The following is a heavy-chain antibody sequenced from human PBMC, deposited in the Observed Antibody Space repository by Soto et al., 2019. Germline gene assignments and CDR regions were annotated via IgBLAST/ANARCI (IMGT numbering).Heavy chain of an antibody. V-gene: IGHV3-11*01. Sequence: PGGSLRLSCAASGFTFSDYSMNWVRQAPGKGLEWVSYISRSGSDIYYADSVKGRFTISRDNSKNTLYLQMNSLRAEDTAVYYCARSRDGYSFYFYYGMDGWGQGTTVTVSS. CDR2: ISRSGSDI. CDR3: ARSRDGYSFYFYYGMDG. D-gene: IGHD4-4*01. J-gene: IGHJ6*02. CDR1: GFTFSDYS.